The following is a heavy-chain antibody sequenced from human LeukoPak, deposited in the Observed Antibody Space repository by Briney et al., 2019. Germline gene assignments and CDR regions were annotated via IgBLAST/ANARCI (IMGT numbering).Heavy chain of an antibody. J-gene: IGHJ4*02. Sequence: SETLSLTYTVSGGSISSYYWSWIRQPPGKGLEWIGYIYYSGSTNYNPSLKSRVTISVDTSKNQFSLKLSSVTAADTAVYYCARGGIQTLDYWGQGTLVTVSS. CDR2: IYYSGST. CDR3: ARGGIQTLDY. V-gene: IGHV4-59*01. D-gene: IGHD5-18*01. CDR1: GGSISSYY.